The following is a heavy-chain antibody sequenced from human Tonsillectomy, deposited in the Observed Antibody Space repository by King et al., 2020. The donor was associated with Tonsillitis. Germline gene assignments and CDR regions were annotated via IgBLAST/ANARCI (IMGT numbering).Heavy chain of an antibody. CDR2: TYYRSKWFN. D-gene: IGHD3-16*01. Sequence: VQLQQSGPGLVKPSQTLSLTCAISGDSVSSNSAAWNWLRQSPSIGLEWLGRTYYRSKWFNDYAVSVKSRITINPDTSNNQFSLQLNSVTPEDTAVYYCTRDLPLARWGFDYWAQGTLVTVSS. CDR1: GDSVSSNSAA. J-gene: IGHJ4*02. CDR3: TRDLPLARWGFDY. V-gene: IGHV6-1*01.